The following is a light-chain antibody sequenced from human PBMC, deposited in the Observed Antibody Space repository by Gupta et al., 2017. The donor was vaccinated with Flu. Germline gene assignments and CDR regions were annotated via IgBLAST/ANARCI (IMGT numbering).Light chain of an antibody. V-gene: IGKV1-39*01. CDR2: GAS. CDR3: HQSYNAPQT. J-gene: IGKJ1*01. Sequence: PSSLSASVGERVTISCRASQSISTYLNWYRQKPGKAPKLLIYGASSLESGVPSRFSGSRSGTDFTLTISSLQPEDFATYYCHQSYNAPQTFGQGTKVDMK. CDR1: QSISTY.